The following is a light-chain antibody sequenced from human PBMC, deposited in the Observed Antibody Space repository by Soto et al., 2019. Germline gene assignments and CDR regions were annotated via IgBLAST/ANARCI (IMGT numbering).Light chain of an antibody. CDR3: QQYNSYSGT. Sequence: DIQMTQSPPAPSSSLGDRVTITCRASQSISSWLAWYQQKPGKAPKLLIYKASSLESGVPSRFSGSGSGTEFTLTISSLQPDDFATYYCQQYNSYSGTFGQGTKVDIK. CDR2: KAS. J-gene: IGKJ1*01. CDR1: QSISSW. V-gene: IGKV1-5*03.